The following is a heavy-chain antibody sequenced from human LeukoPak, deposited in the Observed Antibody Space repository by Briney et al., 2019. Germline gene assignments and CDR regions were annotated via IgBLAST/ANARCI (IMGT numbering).Heavy chain of an antibody. CDR2: ISDDGFSA. J-gene: IGHJ4*02. D-gene: IGHD3-10*01. CDR3: ARSGSIRGGSGSSYFDY. V-gene: IGHV3-23*01. Sequence: PGGSLRLSCAASGFIFSNYAMSWVRQAPGKGLEWVSVISDDGFSAHYGDSVKGRFTMSRDNSKNTLYLQMNSLRAEDTAVYYCARSGSIRGGSGSSYFDYWGQGTLVTVSS. CDR1: GFIFSNYA.